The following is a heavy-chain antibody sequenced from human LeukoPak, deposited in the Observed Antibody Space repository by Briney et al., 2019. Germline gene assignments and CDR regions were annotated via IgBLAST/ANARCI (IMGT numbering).Heavy chain of an antibody. D-gene: IGHD3-10*01. V-gene: IGHV3-30*02. CDR2: IRYDGSNK. CDR3: SREIWFGESLFDY. CDR1: GFTFSSYG. Sequence: GGSLRLSCAASGFTFSSYGMHWVRQAPGKGLEWVAFIRYDGSNKYYADSVKGRFTISRDDSKSIAYLQMNSLKTEDTAVYYCSREIWFGESLFDYWGQGTLVTVSS. J-gene: IGHJ4*02.